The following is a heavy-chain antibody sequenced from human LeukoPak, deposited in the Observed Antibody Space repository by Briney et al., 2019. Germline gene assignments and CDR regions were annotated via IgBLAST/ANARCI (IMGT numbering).Heavy chain of an antibody. CDR1: GFTFDDYG. CDR2: ISWNSGSI. CDR3: AKAPRGNDDYFDY. Sequence: PGRSLRLSCAASGFTFDDYGMHWVRQAPGKGLEWVPGISWNSGSIGYADSVEGRFTISRDNAENSLYLQMDSLRAEDTALYYCAKAPRGNDDYFDYWGQGTLVTVSS. J-gene: IGHJ4*02. D-gene: IGHD3-16*01. V-gene: IGHV3-9*01.